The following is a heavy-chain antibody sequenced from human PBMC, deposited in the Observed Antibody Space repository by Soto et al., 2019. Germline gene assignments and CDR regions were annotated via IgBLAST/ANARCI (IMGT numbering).Heavy chain of an antibody. V-gene: IGHV3-7*05. J-gene: IGHJ5*02. D-gene: IGHD3-9*01. CDR2: IKQEGSEK. CDR3: ARDPRTARYFDRNWFDP. CDR1: GFTFSSYW. Sequence: GGSLRLSCAASGFTFSSYWMSWVRQAPGKGLKWVANIKQEGSEKFFLDSVKGRFTISRDNAKISLYLQMNSLRAEDTAVYYCARDPRTARYFDRNWFDPWGQGTLVTVSS.